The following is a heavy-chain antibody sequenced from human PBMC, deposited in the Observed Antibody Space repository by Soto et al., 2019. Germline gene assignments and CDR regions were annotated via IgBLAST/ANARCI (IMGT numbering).Heavy chain of an antibody. V-gene: IGHV1-18*01. J-gene: IGHJ4*02. CDR1: GYGFTTYG. CDR2: ISAHNGNT. Sequence: QVHLVQSGAEVKKPGASVKVSCKGSGYGFTTYGITWVRQAPGQGLEWMAWISAHNGNTNYAQKVQGRVTVTRDTSTSTAYMELRSLRYDETAVYYCARGRYGDYWGQGALVTVSS. CDR3: ARGRYGDY. D-gene: IGHD1-1*01.